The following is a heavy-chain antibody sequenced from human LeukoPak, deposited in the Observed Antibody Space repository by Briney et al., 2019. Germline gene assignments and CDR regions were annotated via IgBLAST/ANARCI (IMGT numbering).Heavy chain of an antibody. V-gene: IGHV4-39*01. CDR1: TGSSNSSSYY. CDR2: IYYSGST. D-gene: IGHD3-3*01. Sequence: KASETLSLTCTVSTGSSNSSSYYWGWIRQPPGKGLEWIGSIYYSGSTYYNPSLKTRATISVDTSTNQFSLKLSSVTAADTAVYRCASRGAIFGMVSEFDPWGEGTLVTVSS. CDR3: ASRGAIFGMVSEFDP. J-gene: IGHJ5*02.